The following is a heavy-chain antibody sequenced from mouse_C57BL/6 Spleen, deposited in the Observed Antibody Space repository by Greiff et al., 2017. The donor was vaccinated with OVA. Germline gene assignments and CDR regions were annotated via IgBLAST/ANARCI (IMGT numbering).Heavy chain of an antibody. V-gene: IGHV1-66*01. CDR2: IYPGSGNT. D-gene: IGHD2-4*01. J-gene: IGHJ1*03. CDR1: GYSFTSYY. CDR3: ARGNYDDWYFDV. Sequence: QVQLKESGPELVKPGASVKISCKASGYSFTSYYIHWVKQRPGQGLEWIGWIYPGSGNTKYNEKFKGKATLTADTSSSTAYMQLSSLTSEDSAVYYCARGNYDDWYFDVWGTGTTVTVSS.